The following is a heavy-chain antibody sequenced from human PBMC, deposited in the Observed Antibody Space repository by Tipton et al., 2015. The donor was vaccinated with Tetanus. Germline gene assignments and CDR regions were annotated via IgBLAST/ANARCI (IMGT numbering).Heavy chain of an antibody. V-gene: IGHV1-69*06. J-gene: IGHJ6*02. CDR3: GSGHRHDPKTFYAMDR. D-gene: IGHD1-1*01. CDR1: GGTFGSYA. CDR2: IIPFSDTI. Sequence: QSGAEVKKPGSSVKVSCEASGGTFGSYAVNWVRQAPGQGLEWMGGIIPFSDTIEYSQKFQGRVTITANRSSGPVHMELSSLKSEDTAVNYCGSGHRHDPKTFYAMDRWGPGTTVIVSS.